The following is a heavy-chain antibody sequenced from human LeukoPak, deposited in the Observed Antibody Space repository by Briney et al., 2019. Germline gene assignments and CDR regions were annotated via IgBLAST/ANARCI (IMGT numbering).Heavy chain of an antibody. D-gene: IGHD5-18*01. J-gene: IGHJ4*02. Sequence: SETLSLTCTVSGGSISSYYWSWIRQPPGKGLEWIGYIYYSGSTNYNPSLKSRVTISVNTSKNQFSLKLSSVTAADTAVYYCARTYGYNYGTSQPYYFDYWGQGTVVTVSS. CDR1: GGSISSYY. V-gene: IGHV4-59*01. CDR2: IYYSGST. CDR3: ARTYGYNYGTSQPYYFDY.